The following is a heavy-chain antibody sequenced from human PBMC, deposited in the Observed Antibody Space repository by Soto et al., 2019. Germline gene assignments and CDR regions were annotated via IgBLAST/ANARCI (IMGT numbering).Heavy chain of an antibody. CDR2: IRNKANNYAT. Sequence: EVHVVESGGGLVQPGGSLRLSCAASGFTFSDHYMDWVRQAPGKGLEWVGRIRNKANNYATEYAASVTGRFTISRDDSKNSLYLQMNSLETEDTAVYSCARERRYYNNITCFYFDNWCQGTLVSVSS. D-gene: IGHD3-10*01. J-gene: IGHJ4*02. CDR3: ARERRYYNNITCFYFDN. CDR1: GFTFSDHY. V-gene: IGHV3-72*01.